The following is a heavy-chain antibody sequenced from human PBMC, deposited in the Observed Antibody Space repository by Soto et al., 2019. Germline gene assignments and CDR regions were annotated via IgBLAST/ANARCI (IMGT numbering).Heavy chain of an antibody. CDR1: GYTFTSYG. J-gene: IGHJ3*02. CDR3: ARDPQQWLVPATFDI. CDR2: ISAYNGNT. V-gene: IGHV1-18*01. Sequence: ASVKVPCKASGYTFTSYGISWVRQAPGQGLEWMGWISAYNGNTNYAQKLQGRVTMTTDTSTSTAYMELRSLRSDDTAVYYCARDPQQWLVPATFDIWGQGTMVTVSS. D-gene: IGHD6-19*01.